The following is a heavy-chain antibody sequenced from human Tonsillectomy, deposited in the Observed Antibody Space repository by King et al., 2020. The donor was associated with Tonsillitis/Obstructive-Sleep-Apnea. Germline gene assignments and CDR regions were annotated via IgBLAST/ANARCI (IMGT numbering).Heavy chain of an antibody. V-gene: IGHV3-43*01. CDR1: GFTFDAYT. CDR3: ARSMSYYYYMDV. J-gene: IGHJ6*03. CDR2: ICWDGDST. D-gene: IGHD2-2*01. Sequence: VQLVESGGVVVQPGGSLRLSCAASGFTFDAYTMHWVRQAPGKGLEWGSLICWDGDSTYYADSVKGRFTISRNNSKNSLYRQMNSLRTEDTALYYSARSMSYYYYMDVWGKGTTVTVSS.